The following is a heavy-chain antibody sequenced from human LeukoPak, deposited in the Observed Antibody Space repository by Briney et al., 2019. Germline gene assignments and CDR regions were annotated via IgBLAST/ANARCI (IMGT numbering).Heavy chain of an antibody. J-gene: IGHJ4*02. Sequence: KSSETLSLTCTVSGGSVISGTYYWTWIRQPAGKGLEWIGRIYTSGSTNYNPSLRSRVTISVDTSKNHFSLKLSSVTAADTAVYYCARDQTYSGSGIYTYFDYWGQGILVTVSS. V-gene: IGHV4-61*02. CDR3: ARDQTYSGSGIYTYFDY. CDR1: GGSVISGTYY. D-gene: IGHD3-10*01. CDR2: IYTSGST.